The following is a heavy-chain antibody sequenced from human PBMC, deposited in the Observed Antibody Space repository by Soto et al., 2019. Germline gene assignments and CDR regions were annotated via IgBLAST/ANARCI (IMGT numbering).Heavy chain of an antibody. D-gene: IGHD2-2*02. CDR3: ARVGEVVCRCIICYTFWCFDL. V-gene: IGHV1-18*01. CDR2: ISAYNGNT. J-gene: IGHJ5*02. Sequence: ASVNVSCKASGYTFTSYGISWVRQAPGQGLEWMGWISAYNGNTNYAQKLQGRVTMTTDTSTSTAYMELRSLRSDETAVYYCARVGEVVCRCIICYTFWCFDLWCQGIRVTV. CDR1: GYTFTSYG.